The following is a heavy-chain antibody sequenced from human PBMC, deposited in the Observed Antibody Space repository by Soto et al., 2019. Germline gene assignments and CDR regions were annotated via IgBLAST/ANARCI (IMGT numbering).Heavy chain of an antibody. CDR3: ARDYGDYVGYGMDV. Sequence: TETLSLTCTVSGGSVSSGSYYWSWIRQPPGKGLEWIGYIYYSGSTNYNPSLKSRVTISVDTSKNQFSLKLNSVTAADTAVYYCARDYGDYVGYGMDVWGQGTTVTVSS. J-gene: IGHJ6*02. V-gene: IGHV4-61*01. D-gene: IGHD4-17*01. CDR2: IYYSGST. CDR1: GGSVSSGSYY.